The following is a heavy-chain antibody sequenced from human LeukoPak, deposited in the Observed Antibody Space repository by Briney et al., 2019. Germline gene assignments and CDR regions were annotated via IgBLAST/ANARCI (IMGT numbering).Heavy chain of an antibody. CDR1: GGSFSGYY. V-gene: IGHV4-34*01. J-gene: IGHJ4*02. D-gene: IGHD2-21*02. CDR3: ARESEETDFDY. CDR2: INHSGNT. Sequence: SETLSLTCAVYGGSFSGYYWSWIRQPPGKGLEWIGEINHSGNTRYNPSLKSRVSMSADTSKNQFSLKVRSATAADTAVYYCARESEETDFDYWGQGTLVTVSS.